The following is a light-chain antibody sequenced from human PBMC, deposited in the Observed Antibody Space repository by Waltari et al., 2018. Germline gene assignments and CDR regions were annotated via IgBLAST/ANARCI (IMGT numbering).Light chain of an antibody. CDR1: RSDVGGYNY. J-gene: IGLJ1*01. CDR2: EVS. CDR3: SSYTSSSTLL. V-gene: IGLV2-14*01. Sequence: QSALTQPASVSGSPGQSITLSCTGTRSDVGGYNYVSCYQQHTGKAPKLMIYEVSNRPSGVSNRFSGSKSGNTASLTISGLQAEDEADYYCSSYTSSSTLLFGTGTKVTVL.